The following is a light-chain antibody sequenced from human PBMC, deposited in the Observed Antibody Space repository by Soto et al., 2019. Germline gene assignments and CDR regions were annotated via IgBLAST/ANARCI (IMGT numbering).Light chain of an antibody. CDR2: EGS. Sequence: QSALTQPASVSGSPGQSITISCTGSSSDVGSYNLVSWYQQHPGKAPKLLIYEGSKRTSGVSYRFSGSKSVNTASLTISGGQAEDEADYHCCTFARSYVAFGGGTKLTVL. CDR1: SSDVGSYNL. CDR3: CTFARSYVA. J-gene: IGLJ2*01. V-gene: IGLV2-23*01.